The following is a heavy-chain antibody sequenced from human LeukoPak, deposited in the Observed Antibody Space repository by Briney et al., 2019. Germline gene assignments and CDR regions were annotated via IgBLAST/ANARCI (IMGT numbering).Heavy chain of an antibody. Sequence: PSETLSLTCNVSGGSISSSSHYWGWIRQPPGKGLEWIGSIYYSGTSHYNPSLKSRVTIPVDTSKNQFFLKLNSVTAADTSVYYCARLGRGSSGGWFDPWGQGTLVTVSS. CDR3: ARLGRGSSGGWFDP. J-gene: IGHJ5*02. V-gene: IGHV4-39*01. CDR1: GGSISSSSHY. CDR2: IYYSGTS. D-gene: IGHD6-13*01.